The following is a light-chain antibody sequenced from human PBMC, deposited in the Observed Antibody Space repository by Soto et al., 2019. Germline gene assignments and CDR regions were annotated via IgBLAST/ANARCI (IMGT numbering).Light chain of an antibody. CDR2: ERG. CDR3: CSFTSSNTHV. V-gene: IGLV2-23*01. CDR1: SSDFGTYNV. Sequence: QSVLAQPASVSGSPGQSITISCTGASSDFGTYNVVSWYQHHPGKVPKLIIYERGKRPSGVSDRFSSSKSGNTASLTISGLEAEDEADYYCCSFTSSNTHVFGAGTQLTVL. J-gene: IGLJ7*01.